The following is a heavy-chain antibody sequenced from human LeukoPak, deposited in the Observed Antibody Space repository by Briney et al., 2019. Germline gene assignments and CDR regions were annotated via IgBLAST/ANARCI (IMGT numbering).Heavy chain of an antibody. D-gene: IGHD4-23*01. CDR1: GGSFSGYY. CDR3: ARGGGKVSY. V-gene: IGHV4-34*01. J-gene: IGHJ4*02. CDR2: INHSGST. Sequence: SETLSLTCAVYGGSFSGYYCSWIRQPPGKGLEWIGEINHSGSTNYNPSLKSRVTISVDTSKNQFSLKLISVTAADTAVYYCARGGGKVSYWGQGTLVTVSS.